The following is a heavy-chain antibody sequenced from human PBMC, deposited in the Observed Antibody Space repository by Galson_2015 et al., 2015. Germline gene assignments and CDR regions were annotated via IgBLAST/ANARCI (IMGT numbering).Heavy chain of an antibody. J-gene: IGHJ4*02. D-gene: IGHD1-26*01. Sequence: SLRLSCAASGFTFSSYSMNWVRQAPGKGLEWVSYISSSSSTIYYADSVKGRFTISRDNAKNSLYLQMNSLRDEDTAVYYCASLYSGSYYDEYWGQGTLVTVSS. CDR2: ISSSSSTI. CDR3: ASLYSGSYYDEY. CDR1: GFTFSSYS. V-gene: IGHV3-48*02.